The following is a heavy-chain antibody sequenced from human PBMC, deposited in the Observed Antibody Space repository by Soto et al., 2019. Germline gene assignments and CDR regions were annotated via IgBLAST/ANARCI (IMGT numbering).Heavy chain of an antibody. CDR3: ARERDYYDSSGYRPSFFYI. CDR1: GGTFSSYA. J-gene: IGHJ3*02. Sequence: SVKVSCKASGGTFSSYAISWVRQAPGQGLEWMGGIIPIFGTANYAQKFQGRVTITADKSTSTAYMELSSLRSEDTAVYYCARERDYYDSSGYRPSFFYIWGQGTMVTVSS. D-gene: IGHD3-22*01. CDR2: IIPIFGTA. V-gene: IGHV1-69*06.